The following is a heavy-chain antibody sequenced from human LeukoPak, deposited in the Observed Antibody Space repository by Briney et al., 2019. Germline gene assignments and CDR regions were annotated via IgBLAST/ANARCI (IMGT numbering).Heavy chain of an antibody. CDR2: MNPNSGNT. V-gene: IGHV1-8*01. J-gene: IGHJ6*03. Sequence: SVKVSRKASGYTFTSYDINWVRQATGQGLEWMGWMNPNSGNTGYAQKFQGRVTMTRNTSISTAYMELSSLRSEDTAVYYCARGVMVRGVIITSYYYYYMDVWGKGTTVTISS. CDR1: GYTFTSYD. CDR3: ARGVMVRGVIITSYYYYYMDV. D-gene: IGHD3-10*01.